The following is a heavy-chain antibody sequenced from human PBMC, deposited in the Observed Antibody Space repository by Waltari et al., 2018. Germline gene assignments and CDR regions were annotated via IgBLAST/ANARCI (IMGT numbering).Heavy chain of an antibody. Sequence: QVQLQESGPGLVKPSETLSLTCTVSGGSISSYYWSWIRQPPGKGLEWIGYIYTSGSTNYNPSLKSRVTISVDTSKNQFSLKLGSVTAADTAVYYCARSGGDCYSCDAFDIWGQGTMVTVSS. V-gene: IGHV4-4*09. J-gene: IGHJ3*02. CDR2: IYTSGST. D-gene: IGHD2-21*01. CDR1: GGSISSYY. CDR3: ARSGGDCYSCDAFDI.